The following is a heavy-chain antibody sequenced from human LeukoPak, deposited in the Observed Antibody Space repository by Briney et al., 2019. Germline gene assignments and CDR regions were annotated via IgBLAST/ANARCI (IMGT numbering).Heavy chain of an antibody. Sequence: ASVKVSCKASGYTFTSYDINWVRQATGQGLEWMGWMNPNSGGTNYAQKFQGRVTMTRDTSISTAYMELSRLRSDDTAVYYCARDYDFWSGNNWFDPWGQGTLVTVSS. CDR3: ARDYDFWSGNNWFDP. D-gene: IGHD3-3*01. V-gene: IGHV1-2*02. J-gene: IGHJ5*02. CDR2: MNPNSGGT. CDR1: GYTFTSYD.